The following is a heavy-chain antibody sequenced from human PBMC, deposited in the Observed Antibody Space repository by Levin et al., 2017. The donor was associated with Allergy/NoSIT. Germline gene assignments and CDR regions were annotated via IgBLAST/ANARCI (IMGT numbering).Heavy chain of an antibody. D-gene: IGHD6-13*01. CDR3: ARLPLSSSWYYRVGDWFDP. V-gene: IGHV5-10-1*01. CDR1: GYSFTSYW. Sequence: GESLKISCKGSGYSFTSYWISWVRQMPGKGLEWMGRIDPSDSYTNYSPSFQGHVTISADKSISTAYLQWSSLKASDTAMYYCARLPLSSSWYYRVGDWFDPWGQGTLVTVSS. CDR2: IDPSDSYT. J-gene: IGHJ5*02.